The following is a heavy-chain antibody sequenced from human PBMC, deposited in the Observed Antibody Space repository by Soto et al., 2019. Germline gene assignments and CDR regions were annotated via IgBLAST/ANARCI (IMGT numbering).Heavy chain of an antibody. D-gene: IGHD3-10*01. CDR1: GFTFSSYG. J-gene: IGHJ6*02. CDR3: ARDRDYYGSGRPLYYYYGMDV. Sequence: QVQLVESGGGVVQPGRSLRLSCAASGFTFSSYGMHWVRQAPGKGLEWVAVIWYDGSNKYYADSVKGRFTISRDNSKNTLDLQMNSLRAEDTAVYYCARDRDYYGSGRPLYYYYGMDVWGQGTTVTVSS. CDR2: IWYDGSNK. V-gene: IGHV3-33*01.